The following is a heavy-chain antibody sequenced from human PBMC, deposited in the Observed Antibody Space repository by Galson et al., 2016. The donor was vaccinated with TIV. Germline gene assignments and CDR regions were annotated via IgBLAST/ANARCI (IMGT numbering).Heavy chain of an antibody. Sequence: SLRLSCAGSTLKSSSYAMSWVRQAPGKGLEWVSAISVSGGRTYYADSVKGRFTISRDNSKNTVYLQTNSLRAEDTAVYYCAKVPSSGFYYYYNMDVWGQGTTVTVSS. CDR1: TLKSSSYA. J-gene: IGHJ6*03. V-gene: IGHV3-23*01. CDR2: ISVSGGRT. D-gene: IGHD3-22*01. CDR3: AKVPSSGFYYYYNMDV.